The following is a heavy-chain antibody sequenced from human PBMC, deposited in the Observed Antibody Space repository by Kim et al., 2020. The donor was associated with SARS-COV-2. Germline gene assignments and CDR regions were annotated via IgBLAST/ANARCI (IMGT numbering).Heavy chain of an antibody. D-gene: IGHD2-2*02. Sequence: SETLSLTCTVSGGSISSSSYYWGWIRQPPGKGLEWIGSIYYSGSTYYNPSLKSRVTISVDTSKNQFSLKLISVTAADTAVYYCARQQYCSSTSCYKQNWFDPWGQGTLVTVSS. CDR2: IYYSGST. CDR3: ARQQYCSSTSCYKQNWFDP. J-gene: IGHJ5*02. CDR1: GGSISSSSYY. V-gene: IGHV4-39*01.